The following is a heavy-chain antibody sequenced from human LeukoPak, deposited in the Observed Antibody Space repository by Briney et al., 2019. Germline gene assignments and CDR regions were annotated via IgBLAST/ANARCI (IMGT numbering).Heavy chain of an antibody. CDR2: ISWNSANI. D-gene: IGHD6-19*01. J-gene: IGHJ4*02. CDR3: ARAVAGYY. V-gene: IGHV3-9*01. CDR1: GFTFDGCA. Sequence: GGSLRLSCAASGFTFDGCAMHWVRQGPGKGLEWVSSISWNSANIDYADSVKGRFTISRDNAKNTLYLQMNSLRAEDTAVYYCARAVAGYYWGQGTLVTVSS.